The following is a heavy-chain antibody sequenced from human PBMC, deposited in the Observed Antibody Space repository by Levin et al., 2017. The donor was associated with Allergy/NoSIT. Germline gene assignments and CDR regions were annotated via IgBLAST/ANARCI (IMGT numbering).Heavy chain of an antibody. J-gene: IGHJ4*02. CDR2: IKSKTDGGTT. Sequence: GESLKISCAASGFTFSNAWMSWVRQAPGKGLEWVGRIKSKTDGGTTDYAAPVKGRFTISRDDSKNTLYLQMNSLKTEDTAVYYCTTGVSQGNYGDYFDYWGQGTLVTVSS. CDR3: TTGVSQGNYGDYFDY. D-gene: IGHD4-17*01. CDR1: GFTFSNAW. V-gene: IGHV3-15*01.